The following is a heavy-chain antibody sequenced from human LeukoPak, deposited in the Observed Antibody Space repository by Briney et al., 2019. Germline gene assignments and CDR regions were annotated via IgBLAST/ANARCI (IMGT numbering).Heavy chain of an antibody. D-gene: IGHD2-2*01. J-gene: IGHJ5*02. V-gene: IGHV5-51*01. CDR1: GYSFTSYW. CDR2: IYPGDSDT. Sequence: GESLKISCKGSGYSFTSYWIGWVRQMPGKGPEWMGIIYPGDSDTRYGPSFQGQVTISADKSISTAYLQWSSLKASDTAMYYCARGVVPAADWFDPWGQGTLVTVSS. CDR3: ARGVVPAADWFDP.